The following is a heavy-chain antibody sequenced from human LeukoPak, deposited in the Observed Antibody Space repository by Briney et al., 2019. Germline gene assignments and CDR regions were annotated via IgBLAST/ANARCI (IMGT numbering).Heavy chain of an antibody. CDR2: ISRSSSPI. CDR3: ARSSAGTTLFDY. J-gene: IGHJ4*02. V-gene: IGHV3-48*01. D-gene: IGHD1-7*01. CDR1: GFTFSSYS. Sequence: GGSLRLSCAASGFTFSSYSMNWVRQAPGKGLEWVLYISRSSSPIYYADSVKGRFTISRDNTKNSLYLQMNSLRAEDTAVYYCARSSAGTTLFDYWGQGTLVTVSS.